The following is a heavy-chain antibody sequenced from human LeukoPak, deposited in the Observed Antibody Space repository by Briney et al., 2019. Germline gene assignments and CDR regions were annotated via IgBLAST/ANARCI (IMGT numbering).Heavy chain of an antibody. CDR2: VDPSDSNT. Sequence: GESLKISCKGSGYTFRSYWISWVRQMPGKGLVWVGRVDPSDSNTNYGPAFQGHVTISADKSKNTVYLQWSSLKASDTAMYFCAKGAAAGGCDYWGRGTLVTASS. V-gene: IGHV5-10-1*01. CDR1: GYTFRSYW. D-gene: IGHD6-25*01. CDR3: AKGAAAGGCDY. J-gene: IGHJ4*02.